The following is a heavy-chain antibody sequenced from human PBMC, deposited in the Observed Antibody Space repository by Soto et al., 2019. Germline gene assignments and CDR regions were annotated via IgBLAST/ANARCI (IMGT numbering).Heavy chain of an antibody. V-gene: IGHV4-4*02. J-gene: IGHJ4*02. CDR3: ARVFSSGSGWMYYFDF. D-gene: IGHD6-25*01. CDR2: IYYTGAT. CDR1: SGSISTGNW. Sequence: QVELQESGPRLVKSSGTLSLTCEVSSGSISTGNWRSWVRQPPGKGLEWIGEIYYTGATNYNPSLKSRATMTIDKSKDQFSLILTSATAADTAVYYCARVFSSGSGWMYYFDFWGQGILVSVSS.